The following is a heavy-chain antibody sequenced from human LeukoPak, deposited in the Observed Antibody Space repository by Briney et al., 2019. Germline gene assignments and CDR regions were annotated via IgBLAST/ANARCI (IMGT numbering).Heavy chain of an antibody. D-gene: IGHD2-15*01. Sequence: PSETLSLTCTVSGGSISSSSYYWGWIRQPPGKGLEWIGEINHSGSTNYNPSLKSRVTISVDTSKNQFSLKLSSVTAADTAVYYCARWWQLGYFDYWGQGTLVTVSS. CDR1: GGSISSSSYY. CDR2: INHSGST. V-gene: IGHV4-39*07. J-gene: IGHJ4*02. CDR3: ARWWQLGYFDY.